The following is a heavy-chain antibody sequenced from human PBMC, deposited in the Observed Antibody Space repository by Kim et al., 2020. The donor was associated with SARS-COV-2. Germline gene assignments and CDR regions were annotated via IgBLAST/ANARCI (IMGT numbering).Heavy chain of an antibody. D-gene: IGHD6-19*01. Sequence: DGETIYAQKCRGRGTMTEDTSTDPAYMGLSSLSSEDTAVYYCATGWYYFDYWGQGTLVTVSS. J-gene: IGHJ4*02. V-gene: IGHV1-24*01. CDR3: ATGWYYFDY. CDR2: DGET.